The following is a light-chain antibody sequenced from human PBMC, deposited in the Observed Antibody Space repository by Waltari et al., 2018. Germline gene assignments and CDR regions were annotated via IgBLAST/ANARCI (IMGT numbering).Light chain of an antibody. V-gene: IGLV2-14*03. J-gene: IGLJ2*01. CDR2: DVN. Sequence: QSALTQPAPVSGSPGQSITLSCTAPRSAGGAYNYASWYQQYPGKAPKLMIYDVNKRPSGVSNRFSGSKSGNTASLTISGLQAGDEADYYCSSYTSSTTLIFGGGTRLTVL. CDR3: SSYTSSTTLI. CDR1: RSAGGAYNY.